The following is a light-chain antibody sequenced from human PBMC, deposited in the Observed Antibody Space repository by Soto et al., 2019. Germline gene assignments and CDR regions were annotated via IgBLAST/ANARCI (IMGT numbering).Light chain of an antibody. J-gene: IGKJ1*01. Sequence: EIVMTQSPATLSLSPGESATLSCRASQSVDKYLVWYQQKPGQAPRLLIYDASNRATGIPARFSGSGSGTDFTLTISRLEPEDFAVYYCQQYGSSLWTFGQGTKVDIK. V-gene: IGKV3-20*01. CDR2: DAS. CDR1: QSVDKY. CDR3: QQYGSSLWT.